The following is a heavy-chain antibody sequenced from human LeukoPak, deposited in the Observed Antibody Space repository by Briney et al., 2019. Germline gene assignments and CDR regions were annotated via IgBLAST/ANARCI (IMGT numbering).Heavy chain of an antibody. J-gene: IGHJ5*02. D-gene: IGHD2-2*01. Sequence: SETLSLTCAVYGGSFSGYYWSWIRQPPGKGLEWIGEINHSGSTNYNPSLKGRVTISVDTSKNQFSLKLSSVTAADTAVYYCARGRSGYCSSTSCRRNWFDPWGQGTLVTVSS. V-gene: IGHV4-34*01. CDR1: GGSFSGYY. CDR2: INHSGST. CDR3: ARGRSGYCSSTSCRRNWFDP.